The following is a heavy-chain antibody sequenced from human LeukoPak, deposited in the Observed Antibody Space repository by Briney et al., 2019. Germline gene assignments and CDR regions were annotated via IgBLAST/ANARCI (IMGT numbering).Heavy chain of an antibody. D-gene: IGHD6-19*01. V-gene: IGHV1-3*01. CDR2: SNAGNGNT. CDR1: GYTFTSYD. CDR3: ARRDSSGWYVFDY. J-gene: IGHJ4*02. Sequence: ASVKVCCKASGYTFTSYDMHWVSQAPGQRLEWMGWSNAGNGNTKYSQKFQGRVTITRDTSASTAYMELSSLRSEDTAVYYCARRDSSGWYVFDYGGQGTLVTVSS.